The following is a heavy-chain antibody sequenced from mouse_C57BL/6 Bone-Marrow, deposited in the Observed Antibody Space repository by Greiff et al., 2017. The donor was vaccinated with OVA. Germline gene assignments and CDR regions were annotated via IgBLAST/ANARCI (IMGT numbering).Heavy chain of an antibody. CDR1: GYTFTSYW. CDR3: ARWPHHLWYFDV. V-gene: IGHV1-50*01. CDR2: IDPSDSYT. J-gene: IGHJ1*03. Sequence: QVQLQQPGAELVKPGASVKLSCKASGYTFTSYWMQWVKQRPGQGLEWIGEIDPSDSYTNYNQKFKGKATLTVDTSSSTAYMQLSSLTSEDSAVYYCARWPHHLWYFDVWGTGTTVTVSS.